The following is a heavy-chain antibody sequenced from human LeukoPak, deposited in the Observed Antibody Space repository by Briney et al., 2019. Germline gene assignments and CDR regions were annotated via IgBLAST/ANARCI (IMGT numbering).Heavy chain of an antibody. D-gene: IGHD3-22*01. J-gene: IGHJ4*02. V-gene: IGHV3-21*01. CDR3: ARDFGSTYYYDITGRFEF. CDR2: ISSSSTYI. Sequence: GRSLRFSCAASGFTFSSYNMNWVRQAPGKGLEWVSSISSSSTYIYYADSVKGRFTVSRDNAKNSLYLQMNSLRVEDTAVYYCARDFGSTYYYDITGRFEFWGQGTLVTVSS. CDR1: GFTFSSYN.